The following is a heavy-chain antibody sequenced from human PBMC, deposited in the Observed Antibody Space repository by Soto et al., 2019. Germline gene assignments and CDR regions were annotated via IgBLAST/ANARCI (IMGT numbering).Heavy chain of an antibody. CDR1: GFTFSSYA. D-gene: IGHD3-10*01. J-gene: IGHJ3*02. CDR2: ISYDGSNK. V-gene: IGHV3-30-3*01. Sequence: QVQLVESGGGVVQPGRSLRLSCAASGFTFSSYAMHWVRQAPGKGLEWVAVISYDGSNKYYADSVKGRFTISRDNSKNTLYLQMNSLRAEDTAVYYCARGVRGGAFDIWGQGTMVTVSS. CDR3: ARGVRGGAFDI.